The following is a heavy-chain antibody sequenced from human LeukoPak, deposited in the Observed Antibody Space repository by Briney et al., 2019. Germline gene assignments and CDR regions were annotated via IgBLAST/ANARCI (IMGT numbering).Heavy chain of an antibody. Sequence: GPLRLPLAASGIPLSRLSMRRGPPAPGKGPGWVSAISGSGGSTYYADSVKGRFTISRDNSKNTLYLQMNSLRAEDTAVYYCAKDRGYSYGNWGQGTLVTVSS. D-gene: IGHD5-18*01. CDR3: AKDRGYSYGN. CDR1: GIPLSRLS. J-gene: IGHJ4*02. CDR2: ISGSGGST. V-gene: IGHV3-23*01.